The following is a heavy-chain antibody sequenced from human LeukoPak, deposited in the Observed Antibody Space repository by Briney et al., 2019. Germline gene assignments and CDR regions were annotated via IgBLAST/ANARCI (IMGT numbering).Heavy chain of an antibody. Sequence: ASVKVSCKASGYTFTSYGISWVRQAPGQGLEWMGWISAYNGNTNYAQKLQGRVTMTTDTSTSTAYMELRSLRSDDTAVYYCARGLAAAGNGDDAFDIWGQGTMVTVSS. V-gene: IGHV1-18*01. D-gene: IGHD6-13*01. J-gene: IGHJ3*02. CDR1: GYTFTSYG. CDR2: ISAYNGNT. CDR3: ARGLAAAGNGDDAFDI.